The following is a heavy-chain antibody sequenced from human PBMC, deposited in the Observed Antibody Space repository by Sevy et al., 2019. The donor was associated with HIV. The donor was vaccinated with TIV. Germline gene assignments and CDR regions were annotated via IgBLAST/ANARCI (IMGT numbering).Heavy chain of an antibody. V-gene: IGHV3-30*18. J-gene: IGHJ4*02. CDR1: GFDFSDYD. D-gene: IGHD3-10*01. Sequence: GGSLRLSCVGSGFDFSDYDMHWVRQAPGQGLEWVALISDDGSRTQYNDSVQGRFTISRDNPRATMYLQMNSLRREDTVIYYCVKVRPWFAAYYIDYWGQGSLVTVSS. CDR3: VKVRPWFAAYYIDY. CDR2: ISDDGSRT.